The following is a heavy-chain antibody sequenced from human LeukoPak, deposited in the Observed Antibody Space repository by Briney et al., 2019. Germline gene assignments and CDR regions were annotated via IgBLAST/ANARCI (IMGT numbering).Heavy chain of an antibody. CDR2: ISTYNGNT. V-gene: IGHV1-18*01. D-gene: IGHD2-2*01. J-gene: IGHJ6*03. CDR3: ARAVPTAAGGYYMDV. Sequence: ASVKVSCNASGYSLTSYGVIWLRPAPGQGLEWLGWISTYNGNTNYAQKFQGRVTMTTDTSTSTVYLELRSLRSDDTAVYYCARAVPTAAGGYYMDVRGKGTTVTVSS. CDR1: GYSLTSYG.